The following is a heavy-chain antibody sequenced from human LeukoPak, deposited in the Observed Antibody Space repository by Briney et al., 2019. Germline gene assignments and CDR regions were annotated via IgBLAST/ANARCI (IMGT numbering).Heavy chain of an antibody. V-gene: IGHV3-23*01. J-gene: IGHJ3*01. D-gene: IGHD2-2*01. CDR3: AKPRWRIPAATTSDAFDF. CDR1: GFTFSSYG. CDR2: ISGSGGNT. Sequence: GGSLRLSCAASGFTFSSYGMNWVRQAPGKGLEWVSSISGSGGNTYYADSVKGRFTISRDNSKSTLYLQVNSLRVEDTAVYFCAKPRWRIPAATTSDAFDFWGQGTMVTVSS.